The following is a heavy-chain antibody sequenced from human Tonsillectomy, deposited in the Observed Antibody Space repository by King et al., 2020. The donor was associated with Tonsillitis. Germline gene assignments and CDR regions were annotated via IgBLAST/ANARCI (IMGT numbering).Heavy chain of an antibody. V-gene: IGHV4-59*01. CDR1: GDSISTYY. D-gene: IGHD3-16*01. J-gene: IGHJ4*02. CDR3: ARGSRQGWGSGLTFDS. CDR2: IHFIGST. Sequence: VQLQESGPGLVKPSESLSLTCTVSGDSISTYYWSWIRQPPGKGLEWIGYIHFIGSTNYNPSLESRVTISVDTSKKQISLKLGSVPAADTAVYYCARGSRQGWGSGLTFDSWGQGTLVTVSS.